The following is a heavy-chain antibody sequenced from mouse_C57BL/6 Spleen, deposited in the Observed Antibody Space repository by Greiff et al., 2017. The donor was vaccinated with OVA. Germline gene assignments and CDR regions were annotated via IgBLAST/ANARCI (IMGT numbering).Heavy chain of an antibody. V-gene: IGHV1-76*01. CDR2: IYPGSGNT. CDR3: AREVRRRYFDV. D-gene: IGHD2-14*01. J-gene: IGHJ1*03. Sequence: QVQLQQSGAELVRPGASVKLSCKASGYTFTDYYINWVKQRPGQGLEWIARIYPGSGNTYYNEKFKGKATLTAEKSSSTAYMQLSSLTSEDSAVYFGAREVRRRYFDVWGTGTTVTVSS. CDR1: GYTFTDYY.